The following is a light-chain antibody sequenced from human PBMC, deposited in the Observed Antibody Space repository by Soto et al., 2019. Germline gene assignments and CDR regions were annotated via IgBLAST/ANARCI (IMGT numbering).Light chain of an antibody. CDR1: TSDVGSYNY. J-gene: IGLJ1*01. V-gene: IGLV2-11*01. CDR2: DVR. CDR3: TSYAGDNNYL. Sequence: QSALTQPRSVSGSPGQSVSISCTGTTSDVGSYNYVSWYQQHPGKAPRLMIYDVRKRPSGVPDRFSGSKSGNTASLTISGLRAEDEADYYCTSYAGDNNYLFGTGTKLTVL.